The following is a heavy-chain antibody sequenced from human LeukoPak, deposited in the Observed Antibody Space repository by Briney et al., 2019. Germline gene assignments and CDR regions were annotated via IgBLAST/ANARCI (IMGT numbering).Heavy chain of an antibody. D-gene: IGHD5-18*01. CDR2: INPSGGST. J-gene: IGHJ6*03. CDR1: RYTFTSYY. CDR3: ARENTAMVSGFDYYYYYMDV. V-gene: IGHV1-46*01. Sequence: GASVKDSCKASRYTFTSYYMHWVRQAPGQGLEWMGIINPSGGSTSYAQKFQGRVTMTRDMSTSTVYMELSSLRSEDTAVYYCARENTAMVSGFDYYYYYMDVWGKGTTVTVSS.